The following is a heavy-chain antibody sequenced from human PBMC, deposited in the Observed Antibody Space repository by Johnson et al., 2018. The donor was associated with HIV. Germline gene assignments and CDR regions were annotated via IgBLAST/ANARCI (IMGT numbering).Heavy chain of an antibody. D-gene: IGHD3-22*01. CDR3: ARDAPDSSGYSLDAFDI. V-gene: IGHV3-7*01. J-gene: IGHJ3*02. CDR2: INQDGSQT. Sequence: VQLVESGGGVVQPGRSLRLSCAASGFTFSNHGLHWVRQAPGKGLEWAANINQDGSQTYYVDSVKGRFTISKDNAGNARYLQLNSLRTEDTAVYYCARDAPDSSGYSLDAFDIWGQGTMVIVSS. CDR1: GFTFSNHG.